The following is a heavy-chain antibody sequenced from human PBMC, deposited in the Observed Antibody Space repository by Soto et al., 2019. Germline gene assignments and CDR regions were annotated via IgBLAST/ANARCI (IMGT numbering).Heavy chain of an antibody. D-gene: IGHD1-26*01. CDR3: TRVGGWELLPIDY. V-gene: IGHV3-49*03. J-gene: IGHJ4*02. CDR1: GFTFGDYA. CDR2: IRSKAYGGTT. Sequence: QPGGSLRLSCTASGFTFGDYAMSWFRQAPGKGLEWVGFIRSKAYGGTTEYAASVKGRFTISRDDSKSIAYLQMNSLKTEDTAVYYCTRVGGWELLPIDYWGQGTLVTVSS.